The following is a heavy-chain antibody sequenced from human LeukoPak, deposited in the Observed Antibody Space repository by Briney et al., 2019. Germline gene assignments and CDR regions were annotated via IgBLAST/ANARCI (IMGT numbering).Heavy chain of an antibody. J-gene: IGHJ3*02. CDR3: ARRSEGSGNYFRTVDFTDPFDI. V-gene: IGHV1-69*16. Sequence: SVKLSFTSPGGDLTSYTSNCLRHATGQSLGWMRGIVAIIDKIVYAQKFLGRMTISTDASTRSTFMELHSLRSETSAVYCCARRSEGSGNYFRTVDFTDPFDIWGQGTMVTVAS. CDR2: IVAIIDKI. CDR1: GGDLTSYT. D-gene: IGHD3-10*01.